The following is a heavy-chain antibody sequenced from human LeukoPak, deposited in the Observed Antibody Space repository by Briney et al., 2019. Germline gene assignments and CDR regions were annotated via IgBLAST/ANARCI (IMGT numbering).Heavy chain of an antibody. D-gene: IGHD3-10*01. Sequence: PGGSLRLSCAASGFTFSSYSMNWVRQAPGKGLEWVSYISSSSSTIYYADSVKGRFTISRDNAKNSLSLQMNSLRAEDTAVYYCARAPLPYYYGSGSYSNYWFDPWGQGTLVTVSS. V-gene: IGHV3-48*04. J-gene: IGHJ5*02. CDR1: GFTFSSYS. CDR3: ARAPLPYYYGSGSYSNYWFDP. CDR2: ISSSSSTI.